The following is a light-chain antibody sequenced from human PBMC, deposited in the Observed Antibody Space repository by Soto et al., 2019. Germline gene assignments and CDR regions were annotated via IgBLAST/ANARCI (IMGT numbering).Light chain of an antibody. CDR3: QQFKSYPIT. Sequence: DIQLTQSPSFLSASVGDRVTITCRASQGISSYLAWYQQKPGKAPKLLIYGASTLQSEVPSRFSGSGSGTEFTLTISSLQPEDFASYYCQQFKSYPITFGQGTRLEIK. CDR2: GAS. J-gene: IGKJ5*01. V-gene: IGKV1-9*01. CDR1: QGISSY.